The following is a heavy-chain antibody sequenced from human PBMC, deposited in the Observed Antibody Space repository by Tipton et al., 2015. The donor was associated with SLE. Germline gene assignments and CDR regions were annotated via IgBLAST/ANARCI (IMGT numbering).Heavy chain of an antibody. CDR3: AREDSSSWFYTRFDP. CDR2: IYHSGST. J-gene: IGHJ5*02. Sequence: TLSLTCTVSGYSISSGYYWGWIRQPPGKGLEWIGSIYHSGSTFYNPSLKSRVTISIDTSKNHFSLKLYSVTAADTAVYYCAREDSSSWFYTRFDPWGPGTPVTVSS. V-gene: IGHV4-38-2*02. CDR1: GYSISSGYY. D-gene: IGHD2-2*02.